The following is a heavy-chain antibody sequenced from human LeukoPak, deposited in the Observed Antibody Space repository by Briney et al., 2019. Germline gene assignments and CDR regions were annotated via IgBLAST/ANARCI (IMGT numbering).Heavy chain of an antibody. CDR2: ISGSGSGGST. D-gene: IGHD6-6*01. V-gene: IGHV3-23*01. J-gene: IGHJ4*02. Sequence: GGSLRLSCTASGFTFSSSAMSWVRQAPGKGLEWVSGISGSGSGGSTYYADSVKGRFTISRDNSKNTLYLQMNSLRVEDTAVYYCARAREYTSWAFDYWGQGTLVTVSS. CDR3: ARAREYTSWAFDY. CDR1: GFTFSSSA.